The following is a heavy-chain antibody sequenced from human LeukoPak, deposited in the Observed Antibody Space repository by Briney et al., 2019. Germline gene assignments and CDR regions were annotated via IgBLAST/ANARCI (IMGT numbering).Heavy chain of an antibody. D-gene: IGHD3-3*01. Sequence: SETLSLTCTVSGGSISSYYWSWIRQPPGKGLEWIGYIYYSGSTNYNPSLKSRVTISVDTSKNQFSLKLSSVTAADTAVYYCARGRTYYDFWSGYYIWFDPWGQGTLVTVSS. J-gene: IGHJ5*02. CDR2: IYYSGST. CDR3: ARGRTYYDFWSGYYIWFDP. V-gene: IGHV4-59*12. CDR1: GGSISSYY.